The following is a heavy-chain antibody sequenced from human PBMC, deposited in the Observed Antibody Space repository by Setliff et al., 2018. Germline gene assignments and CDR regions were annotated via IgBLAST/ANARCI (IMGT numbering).Heavy chain of an antibody. J-gene: IGHJ5*01. CDR2: IYPGDSDT. CDR1: GYSFTSYW. CDR3: ARHSDYGGNLYNWFDY. V-gene: IGHV5-51*01. D-gene: IGHD4-17*01. Sequence: GESLKISCKGSGYSFTSYWIGWVRQMPGKGLEWMGIIYPGDSDTRYSPSFQGQVTISADKSISTAYLQWSSLKASDTAMYYCARHSDYGGNLYNWFDYWGQGTQVTVSS.